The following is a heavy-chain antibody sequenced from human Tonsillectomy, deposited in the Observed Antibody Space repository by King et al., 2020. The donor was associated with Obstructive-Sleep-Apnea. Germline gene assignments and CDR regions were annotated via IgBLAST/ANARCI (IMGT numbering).Heavy chain of an antibody. J-gene: IGHJ4*02. CDR2: ISGSGGST. CDR3: AKDREQQLDGLYFDY. CDR1: GFTFSSYA. Sequence: VQLVESGGGLVQPGGSLRLSCAASGFTFSSYAMSWVRQAPGKGLEWVSTISGSGGSTYYADPVKGRFTISRDNSKNTLYLQMNRLRAEDTAVYYCAKDREQQLDGLYFDYWGQGTLVTVSS. V-gene: IGHV3-23*04. D-gene: IGHD6-13*01.